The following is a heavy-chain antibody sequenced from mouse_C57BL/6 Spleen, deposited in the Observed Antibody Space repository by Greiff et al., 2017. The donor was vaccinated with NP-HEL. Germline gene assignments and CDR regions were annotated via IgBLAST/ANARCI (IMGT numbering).Heavy chain of an antibody. Sequence: QVQLQQPGAELVKPGASVKLSCKASGYTFTSYWMHWVKQRPGQGLEWIGMIHPNSGSTNYNEKFKSKATLTVDKSSSTAYMQLSSLTSEDSAVYYWARSDYGSSYGYFDVWGTGTTVTVSS. V-gene: IGHV1-64*01. J-gene: IGHJ1*03. CDR2: IHPNSGST. CDR1: GYTFTSYW. CDR3: ARSDYGSSYGYFDV. D-gene: IGHD1-1*01.